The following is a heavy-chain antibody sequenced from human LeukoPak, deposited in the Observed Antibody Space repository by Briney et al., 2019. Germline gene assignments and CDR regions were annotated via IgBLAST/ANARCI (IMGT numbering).Heavy chain of an antibody. CDR2: INHSGST. CDR1: GGSFSGHY. V-gene: IGHV4-34*01. J-gene: IGHJ4*02. CDR3: ARGRRYDFWSGHPSWFDY. Sequence: SETLSLTCAVYGGSFSGHYWSWIRQPPGKGLEWIGEINHSGSTNYNPSLKSRVTISVDTSKNQFSLKLSSVTAADTAVYYCARGRRYDFWSGHPSWFDYWGQGTLVTVSS. D-gene: IGHD3-3*01.